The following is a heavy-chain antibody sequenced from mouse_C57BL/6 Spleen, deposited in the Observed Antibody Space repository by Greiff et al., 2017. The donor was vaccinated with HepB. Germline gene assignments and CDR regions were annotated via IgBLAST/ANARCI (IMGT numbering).Heavy chain of an antibody. J-gene: IGHJ2*01. CDR2: IWSGGST. Sequence: VQLKESGPGLVQPSQSLSITCTVSGFSLTSYGVHWVRQSPGKGLEWLGVIWSGGSTDDNAAFISRLSISKDNSKSQVFFKMNSLHADDTAIFYCARKPQLGDYFDYWGQGTTLTVSS. V-gene: IGHV2-2*01. CDR1: GFSLTSYG. D-gene: IGHD4-1*02. CDR3: ARKPQLGDYFDY.